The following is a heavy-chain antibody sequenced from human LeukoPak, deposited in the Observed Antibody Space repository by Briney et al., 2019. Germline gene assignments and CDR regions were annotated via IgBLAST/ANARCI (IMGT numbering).Heavy chain of an antibody. J-gene: IGHJ6*03. V-gene: IGHV4-39*07. CDR1: GGSNSSSSYY. CDR3: ARVMGGYYYYMDV. Sequence: PSETLSLTCTVSGGSNSSSSYYWGWIRQPPGKGLEWIGSIYYSGSTYYNPSLKSRVTISVDTSKNQFSLKLSSVTAADTAVYYCARVMGGYYYYMDVWGKGTTVTISS. D-gene: IGHD3-16*01. CDR2: IYYSGST.